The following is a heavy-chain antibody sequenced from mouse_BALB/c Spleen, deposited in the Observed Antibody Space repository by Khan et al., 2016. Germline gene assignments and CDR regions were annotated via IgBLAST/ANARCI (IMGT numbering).Heavy chain of an antibody. V-gene: IGHV1-54*01. D-gene: IGHD2-2*01. Sequence: QVQLKQSGAELVRPGTSVKVSCKASGYAFTNYLIEWVKQRPGQGLEWIGVINPGSGGSNYNEKFKGKAALTADISSSTAYMQLSSLTSDDSAVXFCARSDGYDVGYAYWGQGTLVTVSA. CDR2: INPGSGGS. CDR3: ARSDGYDVGYAY. J-gene: IGHJ3*01. CDR1: GYAFTNYL.